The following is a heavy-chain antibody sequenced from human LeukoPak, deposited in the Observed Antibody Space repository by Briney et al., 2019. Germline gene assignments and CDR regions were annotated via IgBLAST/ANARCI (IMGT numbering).Heavy chain of an antibody. CDR1: GFSLSTRGVG. CDR2: IYWNENK. Sequence: SGPTLVNPTQALTLTCTFSGFSLSTRGVGVGWIRQPPGNALAWLELIYWNENKRFSPSLTSSLTIIKHTSTNHEVMTMTNMAPGDTATYHCPHKSDYYDKPGYHHWAEKTLDTV. CDR3: PHKSDYYDKPGYHH. V-gene: IGHV2-5*01. D-gene: IGHD3-22*01. J-gene: IGHJ5*02.